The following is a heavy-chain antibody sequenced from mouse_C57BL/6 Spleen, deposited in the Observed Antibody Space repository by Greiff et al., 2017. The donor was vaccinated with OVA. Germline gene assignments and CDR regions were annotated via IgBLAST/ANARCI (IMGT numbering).Heavy chain of an antibody. D-gene: IGHD2-3*01. J-gene: IGHJ2*01. CDR1: GYSFTGYF. Sequence: VQLQQSGPELVKPGDSVKISCKASGYSFTGYFMNWVMQTPVHGLEWIGAIDPETGGTAYNQKFKGKAILTADKSSSTAYMELRSLTSEDSAVYYCTRRGWSFFWGQGTTLTVSS. CDR2: IDPETGGT. CDR3: TRRGWSFF. V-gene: IGHV1-15*01.